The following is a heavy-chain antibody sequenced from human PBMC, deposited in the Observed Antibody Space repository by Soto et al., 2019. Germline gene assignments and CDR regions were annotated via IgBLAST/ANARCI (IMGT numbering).Heavy chain of an antibody. V-gene: IGHV4-31*03. CDR1: GGSISSGDYY. D-gene: IGHD4-17*01. CDR2: IYYSGST. Sequence: QVQLQESGPGLVKPSQTLSLTCTVSGGSISSGDYYWSWIRQHPGKGLEWIGYIYYSGSTYYNPSLKSRVTISVDTSKNQFSLKLSSVTAADTAVYYCARGALDGGQYWYFDLWGRGTLVTVSS. CDR3: ARGALDGGQYWYFDL. J-gene: IGHJ2*01.